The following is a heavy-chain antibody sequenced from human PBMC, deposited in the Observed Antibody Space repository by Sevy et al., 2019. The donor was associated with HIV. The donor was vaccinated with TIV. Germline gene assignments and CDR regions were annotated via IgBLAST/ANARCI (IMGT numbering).Heavy chain of an antibody. D-gene: IGHD3-22*01. J-gene: IGHJ4*02. CDR1: GFTFSNYA. V-gene: IGHV3-23*01. CDR3: ARKYDSSGYFDY. CDR2: ISGSGGSGDKT. Sequence: GGSLRLSSAASGFTFSNYAMNWVRQAPGKGLEWVSGISGSGGSGDKTNYADSVKGRFTISRDDSKNSLYLQLNSLRAEDTDIYYCARKYDSSGYFDYWGQGTLVTVSS.